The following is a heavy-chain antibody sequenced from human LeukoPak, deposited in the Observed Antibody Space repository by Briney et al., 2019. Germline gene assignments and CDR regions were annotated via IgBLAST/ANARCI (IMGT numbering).Heavy chain of an antibody. Sequence: GGPLRLSCAASGFTFSSYVMHWVRQAPGKGLEWVAVISDDGINKYYADSVKGRFTISRDNSKSALFLQLNSLRAGDTAVYYCARGSTVVTPANFDYWGQGTLVTVSS. CDR2: ISDDGINK. D-gene: IGHD4-23*01. V-gene: IGHV3-30-3*01. J-gene: IGHJ4*02. CDR1: GFTFSSYV. CDR3: ARGSTVVTPANFDY.